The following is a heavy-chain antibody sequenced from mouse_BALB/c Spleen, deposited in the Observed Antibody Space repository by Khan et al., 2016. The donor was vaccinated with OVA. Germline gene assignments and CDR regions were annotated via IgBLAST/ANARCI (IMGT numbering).Heavy chain of an antibody. D-gene: IGHD1-1*01. Sequence: EVQLQESGPGLVKPSQSLSLTCPVTGYSITSDYAWNWIRQFPGNKLEWMGFISYRGNTNYNPSPKSRISITRDTSKNQFFLQLNSVTTEDTARYYCARVYGGDFDYWGQGTTLTVSS. V-gene: IGHV3-2*02. CDR2: ISYRGNT. CDR1: GYSITSDYA. J-gene: IGHJ2*01. CDR3: ARVYGGDFDY.